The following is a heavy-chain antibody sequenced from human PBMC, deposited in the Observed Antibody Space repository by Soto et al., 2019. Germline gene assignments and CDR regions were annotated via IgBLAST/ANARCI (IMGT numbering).Heavy chain of an antibody. J-gene: IGHJ4*02. CDR1: GYTFTSYA. CDR2: INAGNGNT. V-gene: IGHV1-3*01. Sequence: EDSVKVSCKTSGYTFTSYAMHWVRQSPGQRLEWMGWINAGNGNTKYSQKFQGRVTITRDTSASTAYMELSSLRSEDTAVYYCARGYVRFLEWLPTFDYWGQGTLVTVSS. D-gene: IGHD3-3*01. CDR3: ARGYVRFLEWLPTFDY.